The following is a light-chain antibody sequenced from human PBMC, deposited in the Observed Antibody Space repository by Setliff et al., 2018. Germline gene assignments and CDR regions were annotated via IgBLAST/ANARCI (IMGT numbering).Light chain of an antibody. CDR3: SSYTSSSTYV. Sequence: QSALTQPASVSGSPGQSITISCSGTSSDVGSYDFVSWYQQHAGKAPKLIIYDVSNRPSGVSNRFSGSKAGNTASLTISGLQADDEADYYCSSYTSSSTYVFGTGTKGTV. CDR2: DVS. V-gene: IGLV2-14*03. CDR1: SSDVGSYDF. J-gene: IGLJ1*01.